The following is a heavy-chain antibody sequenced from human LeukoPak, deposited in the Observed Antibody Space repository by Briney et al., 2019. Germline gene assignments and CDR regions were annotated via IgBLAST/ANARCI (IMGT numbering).Heavy chain of an antibody. CDR2: IYYSGST. CDR1: GGSISSYY. CDR3: AGGDYDYVWGSYRQAYYFDY. J-gene: IGHJ4*02. Sequence: SETLSLTCTVSGGSISSYYWSWIRQPPGTGLEWIGYIYYSGSTNYNPSLKSRVTISVDTSKNQFPLKLSSVTAADTAVYYCAGGDYDYVWGSYRQAYYFDYWGQGTLVTVSS. V-gene: IGHV4-59*08. D-gene: IGHD3-16*02.